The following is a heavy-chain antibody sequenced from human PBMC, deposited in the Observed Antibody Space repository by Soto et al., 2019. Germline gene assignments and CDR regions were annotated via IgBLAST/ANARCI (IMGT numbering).Heavy chain of an antibody. CDR1: GFSLSTSGMC. CDR2: IDWDDDK. V-gene: IGHV2-70*01. CDR3: ARNGYSYGCDAFDI. Sequence: SGPTLVNPTQTLTLTCTFSGFSLSTSGMCVSWIRQPPGKALEWLALIDWDDDKYYSTSLKTRLTISKDTSKNQVVLTMTNMDPVDTATYYCARNGYSYGCDAFDIWGQGTMVRVSS. D-gene: IGHD5-18*01. J-gene: IGHJ3*02.